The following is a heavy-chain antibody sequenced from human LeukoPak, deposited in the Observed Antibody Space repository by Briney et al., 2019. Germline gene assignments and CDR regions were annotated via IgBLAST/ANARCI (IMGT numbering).Heavy chain of an antibody. Sequence: SETLSLTCTVSGGSISSYYWSWIRQPPGKGLKWIGYIYYSGSTNYNPSLKSRVTISVDTSKNQFSLKLSSVTAADTAVYYCARDRFFDWNDSDAFDIWGQGTMVTVSS. CDR2: IYYSGST. V-gene: IGHV4-59*01. J-gene: IGHJ3*02. CDR3: ARDRFFDWNDSDAFDI. D-gene: IGHD1-1*01. CDR1: GGSISSYY.